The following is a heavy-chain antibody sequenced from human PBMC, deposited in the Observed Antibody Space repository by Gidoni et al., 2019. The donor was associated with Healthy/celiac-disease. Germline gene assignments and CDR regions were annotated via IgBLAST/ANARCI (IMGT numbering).Heavy chain of an antibody. D-gene: IGHD1-26*01. CDR2: IIPIFGTA. CDR1: GGTFRSYA. V-gene: IGHV1-69*01. CDR3: AREIVGATVGMDV. Sequence: QVQLVQSGAEVKKPGSSVQLSCKASGGTFRSYAISWVRQAPGQGLGWMGGIIPIFGTANYAQKFQGRVTITADESTSTAYMELSSLRSEDTAVYYCAREIVGATVGMDVWGQGTTVTVSS. J-gene: IGHJ6*02.